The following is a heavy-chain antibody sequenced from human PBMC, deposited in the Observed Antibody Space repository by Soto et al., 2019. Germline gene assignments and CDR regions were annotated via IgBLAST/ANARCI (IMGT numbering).Heavy chain of an antibody. J-gene: IGHJ4*02. V-gene: IGHV3-30*03. CDR1: GFTFSDCG. D-gene: IGHD6-19*01. CDR3: ATDGPGKQSLVGYYFDY. Sequence: QVQLVESGGGVVQPGRSLRLSCAASGFTFSDCGMHWVRQAPGKGLEWVAVISSDGSKKYYVGSVEGRFTISRDNSKKALFLQMDSLRGEDTAVYYCATDGPGKQSLVGYYFDYWGQGTLVAVSS. CDR2: ISSDGSKK.